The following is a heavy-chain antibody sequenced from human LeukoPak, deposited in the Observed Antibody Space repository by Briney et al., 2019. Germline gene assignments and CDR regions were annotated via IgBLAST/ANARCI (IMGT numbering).Heavy chain of an antibody. CDR3: ARVKHYYDSSGYYEDY. Sequence: ASVNVSCTASGYTFTGYYMHWVRQAPGQGLEWMGWISAYNGNTNYAQKLQGRVTMTTDTSTSTAYMELRSLRSDDTAVYYCARVKHYYDSSGYYEDYWGQGTLVTVSS. J-gene: IGHJ4*02. V-gene: IGHV1-18*04. CDR2: ISAYNGNT. D-gene: IGHD3-22*01. CDR1: GYTFTGYY.